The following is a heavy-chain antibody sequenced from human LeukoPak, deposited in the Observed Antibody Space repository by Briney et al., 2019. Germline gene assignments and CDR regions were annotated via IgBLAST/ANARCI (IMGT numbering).Heavy chain of an antibody. J-gene: IGHJ4*02. V-gene: IGHV5-51*01. Sequence: GESLKISCKGSGYSFTSYWIGWVRQMPGKGLEWMGIIYPGDSDTRYSPSFQGQVTISADRSISTAYLQWSSLKASDTAMYYCARLYGGYSGYDFRGDYWGQGTLVTVSS. CDR3: ARLYGGYSGYDFRGDY. D-gene: IGHD5-12*01. CDR1: GYSFTSYW. CDR2: IYPGDSDT.